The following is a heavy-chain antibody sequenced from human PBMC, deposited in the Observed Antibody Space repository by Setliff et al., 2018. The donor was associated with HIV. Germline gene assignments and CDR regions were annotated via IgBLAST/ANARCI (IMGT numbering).Heavy chain of an antibody. CDR3: ARGRFHRLHRPYSGSGSLGIQYFDY. CDR1: GYSISSGYY. V-gene: IGHV4-34*01. D-gene: IGHD3-10*01. Sequence: PSETLSLTCAVSGYSISSGYYWSWIRQPPGKGLEWIGEINHSGSTNYNPSLKSLVTISVDTSKSQFSLRLNSVTATDTALYYCARGRFHRLHRPYSGSGSLGIQYFDYWGQGTLVTV. CDR2: INHSGST. J-gene: IGHJ4*02.